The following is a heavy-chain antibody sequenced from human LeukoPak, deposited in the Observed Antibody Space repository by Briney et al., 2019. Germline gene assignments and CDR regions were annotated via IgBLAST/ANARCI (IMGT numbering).Heavy chain of an antibody. Sequence: GGPLRLSCAASGFTVSSYWMSWVRQAPGKGLEWVANIKQDGSEKYYVDSVKGRFTISRDNAKNSLYLQMNSLRAEDTAVYYCARDFDRGDYWGQGTLVTVSS. D-gene: IGHD3-9*01. J-gene: IGHJ4*02. CDR2: IKQDGSEK. V-gene: IGHV3-7*03. CDR1: GFTVSSYW. CDR3: ARDFDRGDY.